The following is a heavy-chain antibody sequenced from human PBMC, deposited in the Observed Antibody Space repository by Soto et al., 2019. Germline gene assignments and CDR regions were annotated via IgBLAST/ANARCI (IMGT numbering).Heavy chain of an antibody. V-gene: IGHV3-30-3*01. D-gene: IGHD3-3*01. CDR3: ASIYYDFWSGYSYYYYGMDV. Sequence: QVQLVESGGGVVQPGRSLRLSCAASGFTFSSYAMHWVRQAPGKGLEWEAVISYDGSNKYYADSVKGRFTISRDNSKNTLYLQMNSLRAEDTAVYYCASIYYDFWSGYSYYYYGMDVWGQGTTVTVSS. CDR2: ISYDGSNK. CDR1: GFTFSSYA. J-gene: IGHJ6*02.